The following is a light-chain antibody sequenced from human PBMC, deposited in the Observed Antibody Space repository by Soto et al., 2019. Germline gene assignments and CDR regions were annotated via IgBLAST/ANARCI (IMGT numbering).Light chain of an antibody. CDR1: QSVSSSY. V-gene: IGKV3-20*01. Sequence: EIVFTQSPGTLSLSPGERATLCCLASQSVSSSYLAWYQQKPGQAPRLVVYGASSRATGITDRFSGSGSGTDFTLTISRLEPEDFAVYYCQQYGSSPWTFGQGTKVDIK. CDR2: GAS. CDR3: QQYGSSPWT. J-gene: IGKJ1*01.